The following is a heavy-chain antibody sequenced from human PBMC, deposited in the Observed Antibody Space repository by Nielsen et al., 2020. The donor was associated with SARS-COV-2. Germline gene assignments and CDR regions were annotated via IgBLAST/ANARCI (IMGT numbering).Heavy chain of an antibody. CDR3: ARLGGRWLPNWYFDL. Sequence: GGSLRLSCKGSGYSFTNYWIGWVRQMPGKGLEWMGIIYPDDSDTRYSPSFQGQVTISADKSINTAYLQWGSLKASDTALYYCARLGGRWLPNWYFDLWGRCTLVTVSS. CDR2: IYPDDSDT. V-gene: IGHV5-51*01. J-gene: IGHJ2*01. D-gene: IGHD3-22*01. CDR1: GYSFTNYW.